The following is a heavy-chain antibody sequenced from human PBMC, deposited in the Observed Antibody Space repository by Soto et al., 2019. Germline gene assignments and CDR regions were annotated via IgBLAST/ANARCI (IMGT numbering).Heavy chain of an antibody. V-gene: IGHV4-31*11. Sequence: SETLSLTCAVSGDSISSRSHYWNWIRRVPGKGLEFIGYIFYTGATYYNPSLRGRISMSVDTSKNQFSLTLRSVTAADTAVYYCARERQAGAVDDHWFDPWGQGTLVTVYS. CDR2: IFYTGAT. CDR3: ARERQAGAVDDHWFDP. CDR1: GDSISSRSHY. J-gene: IGHJ5*02. D-gene: IGHD2-15*01.